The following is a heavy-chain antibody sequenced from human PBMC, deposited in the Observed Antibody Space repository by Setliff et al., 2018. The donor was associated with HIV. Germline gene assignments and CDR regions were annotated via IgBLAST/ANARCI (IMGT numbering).Heavy chain of an antibody. CDR3: ARRVILSYGYYFDY. J-gene: IGHJ4*02. Sequence: SETLSLTCNVSGGSISSYYWSWIRQPPGEGLEWIGYIYYSGSTNYNPSLKSRVTISVDTSKNQFSLKLSSVTAADTAVYHCARRVILSYGYYFDYWGQGTLVTVSS. D-gene: IGHD3-16*02. CDR2: IYYSGST. CDR1: GGSISSYY. V-gene: IGHV4-59*08.